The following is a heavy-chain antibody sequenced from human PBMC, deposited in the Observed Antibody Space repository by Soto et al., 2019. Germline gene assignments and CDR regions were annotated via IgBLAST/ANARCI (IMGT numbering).Heavy chain of an antibody. CDR1: GFTFSSYG. Sequence: GGSLRLSCAASGFTFSSYGMHWVRQAPGKGLEWVAVIWYDGSNKYYADSVKGRFTISRDNSKNTLYLQMNSLRAEDTAVYYCARDGGGYSSSSGTGIYYYYYYGMDVWGQGTTVTVSS. V-gene: IGHV3-33*01. J-gene: IGHJ6*02. CDR3: ARDGGGYSSSSGTGIYYYYYYGMDV. CDR2: IWYDGSNK. D-gene: IGHD6-6*01.